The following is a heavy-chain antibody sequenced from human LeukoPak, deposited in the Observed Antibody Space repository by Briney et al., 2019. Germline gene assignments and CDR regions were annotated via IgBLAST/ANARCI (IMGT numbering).Heavy chain of an antibody. Sequence: GGPLRLSCAASGFTFSSYAMSWVRQAPGRGLEWVLAISGVGGSTYYADSVKGRFTISGDNSKNTLSLQMNSVRAQDTALYYCAKRLQGIAAPWGPRTLVTVSS. J-gene: IGHJ4*02. CDR1: GFTFSSYA. CDR2: ISGVGGST. V-gene: IGHV3-23*01. CDR3: AKRLQGIAAP. D-gene: IGHD6-13*01.